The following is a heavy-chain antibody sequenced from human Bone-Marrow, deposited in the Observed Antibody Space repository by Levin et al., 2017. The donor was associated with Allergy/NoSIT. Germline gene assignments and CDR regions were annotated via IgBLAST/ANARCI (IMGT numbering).Heavy chain of an antibody. CDR2: ISSSGSTI. CDR3: ARDQPPWTTVTTKGQKEIDAFDI. J-gene: IGHJ3*02. Sequence: GGSLRLSCAASGFTFSSYEMNWVRQAPGKGLEWVSYISSSGSTIYYADSVKGRFTISRDNAKNSLYLQMNSLRAEDTAVYYCARDQPPWTTVTTKGQKEIDAFDIWGQGTMVTVSS. V-gene: IGHV3-48*03. D-gene: IGHD4-11*01. CDR1: GFTFSSYE.